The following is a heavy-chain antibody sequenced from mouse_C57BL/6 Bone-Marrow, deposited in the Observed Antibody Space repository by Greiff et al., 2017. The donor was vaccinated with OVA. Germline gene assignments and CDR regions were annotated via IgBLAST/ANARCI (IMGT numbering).Heavy chain of an antibody. D-gene: IGHD1-1*01. CDR2: IFPGSGST. J-gene: IGHJ2*01. CDR1: GYTFTDYY. V-gene: IGHV1-75*01. CDR3: HYYGSSFNYFDY. Sequence: QVQLKQSGPELVKPGASVKISCKASGYTFTDYYINWVKQRPGQGLEWIGWIFPGSGSTYYNEKFKGKATLTVDKSSSTAYMLLSSLTSEDSAVYFCHYYGSSFNYFDYWGQGTTLTVSS.